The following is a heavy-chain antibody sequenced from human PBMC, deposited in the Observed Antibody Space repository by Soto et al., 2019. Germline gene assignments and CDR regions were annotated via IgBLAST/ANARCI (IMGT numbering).Heavy chain of an antibody. D-gene: IGHD1-1*01. Sequence: GGSLRLSCAGSGFTSSSYSMNWVRQAPGKGLEWVSSISSNSNYIYNADSVKGRFTISRDNARNSLFLQMNSLRAEDTAVYYCARKGRTGTTQHYYFDYWGQGTLVTVSS. CDR1: GFTSSSYS. CDR3: ARKGRTGTTQHYYFDY. V-gene: IGHV3-21*01. J-gene: IGHJ4*02. CDR2: ISSNSNYI.